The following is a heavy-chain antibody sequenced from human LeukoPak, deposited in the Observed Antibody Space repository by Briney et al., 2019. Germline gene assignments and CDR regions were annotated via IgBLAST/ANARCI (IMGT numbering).Heavy chain of an antibody. D-gene: IGHD6-6*01. V-gene: IGHV4-31*03. CDR1: GGSISSGGYY. CDR2: IYYSGST. J-gene: IGHJ4*02. CDR3: ARDRYSSSSAVDY. Sequence: PSETLSLTCTVSGGSISSGGYYWSWIRQHPGKGLEWIGYIYYSGSTYYNPSLKSRVTISVDTSKNQFSLKLSSVTAADTAMYFCARDRYSSSSAVDYWGQGTLVTVSS.